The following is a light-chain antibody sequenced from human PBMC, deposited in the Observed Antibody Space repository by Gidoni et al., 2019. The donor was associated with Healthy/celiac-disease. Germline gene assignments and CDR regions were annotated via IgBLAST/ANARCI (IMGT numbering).Light chain of an antibody. CDR2: DAS. CDR1: QSVSSY. V-gene: IGKV3-11*01. J-gene: IGKJ3*01. Sequence: EIVLTQSPATLSLSPGERATLSCRTSQSVSSYLSWYQQKPGHSPRLLIYDASNRATGIPARFSGSGSGTDVTLTISSLEPEDFAVDYCQQRSNWPRFTFGPGTKVDIK. CDR3: QQRSNWPRFT.